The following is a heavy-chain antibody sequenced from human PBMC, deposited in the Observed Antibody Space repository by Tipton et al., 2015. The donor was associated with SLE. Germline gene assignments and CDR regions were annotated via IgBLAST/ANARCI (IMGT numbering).Heavy chain of an antibody. Sequence: SLRLSCAASGFTFSSYAMHWVRQAPGKGLEWVTVISYDGNNKYYADSVKGRFSISRDNSKNTVYLQMNSLRPDDTAVYYCAAGIAVAGDYWGQGTQVTVSS. CDR3: AAGIAVAGDY. CDR2: ISYDGNNK. CDR1: GFTFSSYA. D-gene: IGHD6-19*01. J-gene: IGHJ4*02. V-gene: IGHV3-30*04.